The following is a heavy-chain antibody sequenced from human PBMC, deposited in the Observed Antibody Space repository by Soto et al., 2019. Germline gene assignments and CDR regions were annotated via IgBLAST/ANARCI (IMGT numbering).Heavy chain of an antibody. CDR2: INPSGGST. Sequence: ASVKVSCKASGCTCTCYYMHWVRQTPGQGLEWMGIINPSGGSTSYAQKFQGRVTMTRDTSTSTVYMELSSLRSEDTAVYYCARDVGYYDFWSGSAPRYYFDYWGQGTLVTVSS. CDR1: GCTCTCYY. V-gene: IGHV1-46*01. J-gene: IGHJ4*02. CDR3: ARDVGYYDFWSGSAPRYYFDY. D-gene: IGHD3-3*01.